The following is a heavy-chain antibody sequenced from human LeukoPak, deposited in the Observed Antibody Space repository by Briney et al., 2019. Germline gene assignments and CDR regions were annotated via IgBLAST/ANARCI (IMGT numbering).Heavy chain of an antibody. CDR3: ARIRGYCSGGSCPAGAFDI. D-gene: IGHD2-15*01. CDR1: GYTFTSYG. V-gene: IGHV1-18*01. CDR2: ISAYNGNT. J-gene: IGHJ3*02. Sequence: ASVKVSCKASGYTFTSYGISWVRQAPGQGLEWMGWISAYNGNTNYAQKLQGRVTMTTDTSTSTAYMELRSLRSDDTAVYYCARIRGYCSGGSCPAGAFDIWGQGTMVTVSS.